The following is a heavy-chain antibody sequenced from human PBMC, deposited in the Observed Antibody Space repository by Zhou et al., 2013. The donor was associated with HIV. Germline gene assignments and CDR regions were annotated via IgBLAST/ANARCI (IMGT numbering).Heavy chain of an antibody. J-gene: IGHJ5*02. D-gene: IGHD6-19*01. CDR2: IVPIFGTA. V-gene: IGHV1-69*05. Sequence: QVHLVQSGAEVKKPGSSVKVSCKASGGTFSTYAFSWVRQAPGQGLEWMGGIVPIFGTANYAEKFQGRVTISTDKSTTTVFMEVKNLTSEDTAVYYCARREAVAGAGWFDPWGQGTLLTVSS. CDR3: ARREAVAGAGWFDP. CDR1: GGTFSTYA.